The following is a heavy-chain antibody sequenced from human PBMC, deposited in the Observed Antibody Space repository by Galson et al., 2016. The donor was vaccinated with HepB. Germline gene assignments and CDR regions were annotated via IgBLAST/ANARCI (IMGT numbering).Heavy chain of an antibody. D-gene: IGHD3-10*01. V-gene: IGHV3-7*04. CDR2: IKRDGTEK. CDR3: ARGSYFGSGSYGIYFGY. Sequence: SLRLSCAASGFTFNNYWMSWVRQAPGKGLEWVANIKRDGTEKYYLDSVEGRFTVSRDNAKNSLSLQMDSLRAEDTAVYYCARGSYFGSGSYGIYFGYWGQGTLVTVSS. CDR1: GFTFNNYW. J-gene: IGHJ4*02.